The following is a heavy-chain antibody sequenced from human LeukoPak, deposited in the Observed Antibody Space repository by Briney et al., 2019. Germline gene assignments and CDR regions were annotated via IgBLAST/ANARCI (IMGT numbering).Heavy chain of an antibody. CDR1: GFTFSSYA. CDR2: ISSSGSTI. V-gene: IGHV3-11*01. Sequence: PGGTLRLSCAASGFTFSSYAMSWLPQAPGKGLVWVSYISSSGSTIYYADSVKGRFTISRDNAKNSLYLQMNRLRAEDTAVYYCAREDIAAAGSHFDYWGQGTLVTVSS. CDR3: AREDIAAAGSHFDY. D-gene: IGHD6-13*01. J-gene: IGHJ4*02.